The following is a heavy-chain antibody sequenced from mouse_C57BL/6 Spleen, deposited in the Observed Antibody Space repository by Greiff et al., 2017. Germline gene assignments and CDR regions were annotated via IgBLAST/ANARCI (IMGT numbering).Heavy chain of an antibody. CDR3: ARSGTGSWFAY. J-gene: IGHJ3*01. Sequence: EVQLQQSGPELVKPGASVKISCKASGYSFTDYNMNWVKQSNGKSLEWIGVINPNYGTTSYNQKFKGKATLTADKSSSTAYMQLSSLTSEDSAVYFCARSGTGSWFAYWGQGTLVTVSA. V-gene: IGHV1-39*01. D-gene: IGHD4-1*01. CDR2: INPNYGTT. CDR1: GYSFTDYN.